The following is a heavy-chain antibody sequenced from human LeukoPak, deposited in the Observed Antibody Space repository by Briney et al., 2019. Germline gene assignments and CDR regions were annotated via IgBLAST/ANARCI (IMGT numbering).Heavy chain of an antibody. CDR3: ARGSPYYYDSSGYLIHSLGY. CDR2: IIPIFGTA. CDR1: GYTFTSYY. J-gene: IGHJ4*02. D-gene: IGHD3-22*01. Sequence: GASVKVSCKASGYTFTSYYMHWVRQAPGQGLEWMGGIIPIFGTANYAQKFQGRVTITADKSTSIVYMGLSSLRSEDTAVYYCARGSPYYYDSSGYLIHSLGYWGQGTLVTVSS. V-gene: IGHV1-69*06.